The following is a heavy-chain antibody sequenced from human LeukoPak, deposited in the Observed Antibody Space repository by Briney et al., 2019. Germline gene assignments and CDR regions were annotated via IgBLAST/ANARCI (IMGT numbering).Heavy chain of an antibody. V-gene: IGHV4-59*12. Sequence: PSETLSLTCTVSGGSISSYYWSWIRQPPGKGLEWIGDIYYSGSTNYNPSLKSRVTISVDTSKNQFSLKLSSVTAADTAVYYCAARGTGSDLAGYMDVWGKGTTVTVSS. CDR1: GGSISSYY. CDR2: IYYSGST. D-gene: IGHD3/OR15-3a*01. CDR3: AARGTGSDLAGYMDV. J-gene: IGHJ6*03.